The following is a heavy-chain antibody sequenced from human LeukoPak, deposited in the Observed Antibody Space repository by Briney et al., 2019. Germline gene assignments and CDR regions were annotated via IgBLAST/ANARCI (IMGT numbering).Heavy chain of an antibody. J-gene: IGHJ6*03. CDR3: ARDDESEGLGDYYYMDV. Sequence: ASVKVSCKASGYTFTSYGISWVRQAPGQGLEWMGWISAYNGNTNYAQKLQGRVTMTTDTSTSTAYMELSSLRSEDTAVYYCARDDESEGLGDYYYMDVWGKGTTVTVSS. D-gene: IGHD3-3*01. CDR1: GYTFTSYG. CDR2: ISAYNGNT. V-gene: IGHV1-18*01.